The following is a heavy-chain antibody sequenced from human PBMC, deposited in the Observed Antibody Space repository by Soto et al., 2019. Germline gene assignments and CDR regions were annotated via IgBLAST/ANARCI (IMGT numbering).Heavy chain of an antibody. CDR1: GGSLSGGGYY. V-gene: IGHV4-31*03. Sequence: PSEPLCVTCTVAGGSLSGGGYYWSWIRQHPGKGLEWIGYIYYSGSTYYNPSLKSRVTISVDTPKNQFSLKLSSVTAADTAVYYCARSVFPWGQGTLVTAPQ. CDR3: ARSVFP. CDR2: IYYSGST. J-gene: IGHJ5*02.